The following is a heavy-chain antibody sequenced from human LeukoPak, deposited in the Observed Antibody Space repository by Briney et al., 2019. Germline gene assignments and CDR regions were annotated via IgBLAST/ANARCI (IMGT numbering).Heavy chain of an antibody. Sequence: GGSLRLSCAASGFTFSSYAMSWVRQAPGKGLEWVSAISGSGGSTYYADSVKGRFTISRDNSKNTLYLQMNSLRAEDTAVYYCAKFSDVYRYYYYGMDVWGQGTTVTVSS. CDR1: GFTFSSYA. V-gene: IGHV3-23*01. CDR3: AKFSDVYRYYYYGMDV. CDR2: ISGSGGST. D-gene: IGHD3-16*01. J-gene: IGHJ6*02.